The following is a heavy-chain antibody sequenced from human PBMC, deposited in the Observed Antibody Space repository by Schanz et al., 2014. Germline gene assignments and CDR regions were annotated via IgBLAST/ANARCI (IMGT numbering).Heavy chain of an antibody. CDR1: GGTFSTYP. CDR3: ARLGTGMAVAGSVIDSYYYYMDV. V-gene: IGHV1-3*01. CDR2: INVGNGNM. D-gene: IGHD6-19*01. J-gene: IGHJ6*03. Sequence: QVQLVQSGAEVKKPGSSMKVSCKASGGTFSTYPINWLRQAPGQGLEWMGRINVGNGNMKYSQKFQGRVTITRDTSASTAYMELTSLRSEDTAVYYCARLGTGMAVAGSVIDSYYYYMDVWGEGTTVTVSS.